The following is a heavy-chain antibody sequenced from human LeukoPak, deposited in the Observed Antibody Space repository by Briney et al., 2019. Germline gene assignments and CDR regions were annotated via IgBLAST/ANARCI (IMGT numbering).Heavy chain of an antibody. CDR2: IYTSGST. J-gene: IGHJ4*01. D-gene: IGHD3-10*01. CDR1: GGSISSYY. V-gene: IGHV4-4*07. CDR3: VLEDYYGSGSSGY. Sequence: SSETLSLTCTVSGGSISSYYWSWIRQPAGKGLEWNGRIYTSGSTNYNPSLKSRVTMSVDTSKNQFSLKLNSVTAADTAVYYCVLEDYYGSGSSGYWGHGTQVIVSS.